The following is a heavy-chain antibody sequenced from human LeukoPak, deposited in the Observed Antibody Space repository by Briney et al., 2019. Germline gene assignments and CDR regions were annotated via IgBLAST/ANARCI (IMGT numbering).Heavy chain of an antibody. D-gene: IGHD3-10*01. CDR1: GYSFTGHY. Sequence: GASVNVSCKASGYSFTGHYMHWVRQAPGQGLEWMGWIDPKNDDTNIAQKFRGRVTMTRDSSNNTVYMDLSALISDDTAVYYCARDRATSSDRFGRDDFDYWGQGTLVTVSS. CDR2: IDPKNDDT. J-gene: IGHJ4*02. CDR3: ARDRATSSDRFGRDDFDY. V-gene: IGHV1-2*02.